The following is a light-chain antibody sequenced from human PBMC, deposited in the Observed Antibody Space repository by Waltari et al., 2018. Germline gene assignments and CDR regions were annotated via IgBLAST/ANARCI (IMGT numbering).Light chain of an antibody. Sequence: EIVMTQSPATLSVSPGEGATLSCRASQSISSNLAWYQQKPGQTPRLLLYGASTRAVGVPARFSGSASGTEFTLTISSLQSEDFAVYYCQQYHNWPPWTFGQGTKVEI. V-gene: IGKV3-15*01. CDR3: QQYHNWPPWT. CDR1: QSISSN. J-gene: IGKJ1*01. CDR2: GAS.